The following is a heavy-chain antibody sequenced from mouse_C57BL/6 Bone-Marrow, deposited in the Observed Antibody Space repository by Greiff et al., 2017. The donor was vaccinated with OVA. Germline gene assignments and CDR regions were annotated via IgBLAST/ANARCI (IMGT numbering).Heavy chain of an antibody. J-gene: IGHJ3*01. CDR1: GYTFTSYW. D-gene: IGHD2-2*01. CDR3: ARWAGSDLSWFAY. CDR2: IYPGSGST. V-gene: IGHV1-55*01. Sequence: VQLQQPGAELVKPGASVKMSCKASGYTFTSYWITWVKQRPGQGLEWIGDIYPGSGSTNYNEKFKSKATLTVDTSSSTAYMQLSSLTSEDSAVYYCARWAGSDLSWFAYWGQGTLVTVSA.